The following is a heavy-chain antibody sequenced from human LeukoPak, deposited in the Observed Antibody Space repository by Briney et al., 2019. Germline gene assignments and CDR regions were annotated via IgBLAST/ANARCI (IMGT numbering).Heavy chain of an antibody. CDR3: APLYIGWSDP. V-gene: IGHV3-48*01. Sequence: GGSLRLSCAASGFTFTNYNMNWVRQAPGKGLEWISYISGGSGTIYYADSVRGRFTVSRDNATDSLWLQMDSLRVEDTDVYFCAPLYIGWSDPCGQATLVTVSS. CDR2: ISGGSGTI. J-gene: IGHJ5*02. D-gene: IGHD4-11*01. CDR1: GFTFTNYN.